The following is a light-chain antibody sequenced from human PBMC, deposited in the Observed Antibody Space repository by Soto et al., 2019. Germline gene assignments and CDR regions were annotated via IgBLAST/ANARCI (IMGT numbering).Light chain of an antibody. CDR1: SSNIGAGYD. J-gene: IGLJ3*02. CDR2: VNT. CDR3: KSYDNSFSGRGV. V-gene: IGLV1-40*01. Sequence: QSVLTQPPSVSGAPGQRVTISCTGSSSNIGAGYDVHWYQQLPGTAPKLLIYVNTNRPSGVPDRFSASKSGTSASLAITGLQDEDESHYYCKSYDNSFSGRGVFGGGTKVTVL.